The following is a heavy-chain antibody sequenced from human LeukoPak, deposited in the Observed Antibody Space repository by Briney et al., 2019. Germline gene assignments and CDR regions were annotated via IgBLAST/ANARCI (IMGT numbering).Heavy chain of an antibody. CDR3: ARDPTYYYDSSGHPGDY. V-gene: IGHV7-4-1*02. CDR1: GYTFTSYG. CDR2: INTNTGNP. D-gene: IGHD3-22*01. J-gene: IGHJ4*02. Sequence: ASVKVSCTASGYTFTSYGISWVRQAPGQGLEWMGWINTNTGNPTYAQGFTGRFVFSLDTSVSTAYLQISSLKAEDTAVYYCARDPTYYYDSSGHPGDYWGQGTLVTVSS.